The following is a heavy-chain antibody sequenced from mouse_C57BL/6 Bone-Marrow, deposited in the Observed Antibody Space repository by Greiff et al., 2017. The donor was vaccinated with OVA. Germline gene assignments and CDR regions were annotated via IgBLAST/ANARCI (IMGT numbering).Heavy chain of an antibody. CDR3: ARHRITTVPRDWYFDV. CDR1: GFTFSDYG. CDR2: ISNLAYSI. D-gene: IGHD1-1*01. J-gene: IGHJ1*03. Sequence: EVNVVESGGGLVQPGGSLKLSCAASGFTFSDYGMAWVRQAPRKGPEWVAFISNLAYSIYYADTVTGRFTISRENAKNTLYLEMSSLRSEDTAMYYCARHRITTVPRDWYFDVWGTGTTVTVSS. V-gene: IGHV5-15*01.